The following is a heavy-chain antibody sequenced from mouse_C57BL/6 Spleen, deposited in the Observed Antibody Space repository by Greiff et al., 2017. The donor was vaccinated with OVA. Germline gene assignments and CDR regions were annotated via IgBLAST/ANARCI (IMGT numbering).Heavy chain of an antibody. J-gene: IGHJ2*01. D-gene: IGHD2-1*01. CDR2: IDPSDSYT. CDR1: GYTFTSYW. Sequence: VQLQQPGAELVRPGTSVKLSCKASGYTFTSYWMHWVKQRPGQGLEWIGVIDPSDSYTNYNQKFKGKATLTVDTSSSTAYMQLSSLTSEDSAVYYCAREGDGNYVRYFDYWGQGTTLTVSS. CDR3: AREGDGNYVRYFDY. V-gene: IGHV1-59*01.